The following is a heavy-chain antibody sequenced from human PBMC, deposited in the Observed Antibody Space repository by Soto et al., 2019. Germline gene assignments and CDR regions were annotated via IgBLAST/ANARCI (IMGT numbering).Heavy chain of an antibody. D-gene: IGHD2-2*02. V-gene: IGHV4-30-2*01. J-gene: IGHJ4*02. Sequence: PSETLSLTCAVSGGSISSGGYSWSWIRQPPGKGLEWIGYIYHSGSTYYNPSLKSRVTISVDRSKNQFSLKLSSVTAADTAVYYCARSYCSSTSCYIGYFDYWGQGTLVTVSS. CDR2: IYHSGST. CDR1: GGSISSGGYS. CDR3: ARSYCSSTSCYIGYFDY.